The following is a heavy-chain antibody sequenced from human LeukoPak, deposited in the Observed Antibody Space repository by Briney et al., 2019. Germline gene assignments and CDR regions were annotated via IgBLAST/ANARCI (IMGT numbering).Heavy chain of an antibody. Sequence: ASVKVSCKASGYTFSGYYIHWVRHAPGQGLEWMGWINTKSGGTSYAQKFQDRVTMTRDTSISTAHMELSRLRSDDTAVYYCARDPIVGATISGYYGMDVWGQGTTVTVSS. CDR2: INTKSGGT. CDR1: GYTFSGYY. J-gene: IGHJ6*02. D-gene: IGHD1-26*01. V-gene: IGHV1-2*02. CDR3: ARDPIVGATISGYYGMDV.